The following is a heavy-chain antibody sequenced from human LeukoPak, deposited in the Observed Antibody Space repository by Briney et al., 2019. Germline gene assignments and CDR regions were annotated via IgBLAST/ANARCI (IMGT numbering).Heavy chain of an antibody. V-gene: IGHV4-59*01. J-gene: IGHJ4*02. D-gene: IGHD3-22*01. CDR1: SGSISSYY. Sequence: SETLSLTCTVSSGSISSYYWSWIRQPPGKGLEWIGYIYYSGSTNYNPSLKSRVTISVDTSKNQFSLKLSSVTAADTAVYYCARSSGYNYPFDYWGQGTLVTVSS. CDR2: IYYSGST. CDR3: ARSSGYNYPFDY.